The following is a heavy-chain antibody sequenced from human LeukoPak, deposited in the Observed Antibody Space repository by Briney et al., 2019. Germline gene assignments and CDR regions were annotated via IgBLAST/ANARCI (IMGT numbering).Heavy chain of an antibody. Sequence: GGSLRLSCAASGFTFNSYSMNWVRQAPGKGLEWVSSITSSSSYIYYADSVKGRFTISRDNAKNSLYLQMNSLRAEDTAVYYCARVRGIAVAGSNDYWGQGTLVTVSS. CDR2: ITSSSSYI. J-gene: IGHJ4*02. V-gene: IGHV3-21*01. CDR3: ARVRGIAVAGSNDY. CDR1: GFTFNSYS. D-gene: IGHD6-19*01.